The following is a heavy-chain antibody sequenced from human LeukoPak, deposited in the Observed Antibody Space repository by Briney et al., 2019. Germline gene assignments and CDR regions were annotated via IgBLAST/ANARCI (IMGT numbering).Heavy chain of an antibody. J-gene: IGHJ1*01. D-gene: IGHD2-2*01. V-gene: IGHV4-59*12. CDR3: GRNFEASSTWYIQY. CDR1: GASIHDDH. Sequence: SETLSLTCTVSGASIHDDHYNWIRQPQGRGLEWIGFVYYRGSAKYNPSLESRVTISVDTSKKQISLILKSVTAAETAVYYGGRNFEASSTWYIQYWGQGSLVTVSS. CDR2: VYYRGSA.